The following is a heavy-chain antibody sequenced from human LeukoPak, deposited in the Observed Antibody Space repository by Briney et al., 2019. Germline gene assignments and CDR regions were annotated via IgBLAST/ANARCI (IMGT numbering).Heavy chain of an antibody. CDR2: IYSGGST. CDR1: GFPFSSYW. V-gene: IGHV3-53*01. CDR3: ARDRSGSYFDY. J-gene: IGHJ4*02. D-gene: IGHD1-26*01. Sequence: GGSLRLSCVASGFPFSSYWMTWVRQAPGKGLEWVSVIYSGGSTHYADSVKGRFTISRDNSKNTLYLQMNSLRAEDTAVYYCARDRSGSYFDYWGQGTLVTVSS.